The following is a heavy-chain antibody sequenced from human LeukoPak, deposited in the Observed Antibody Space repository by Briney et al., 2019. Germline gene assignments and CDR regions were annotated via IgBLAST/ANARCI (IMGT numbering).Heavy chain of an antibody. CDR1: GFTFSSYA. J-gene: IGHJ6*02. D-gene: IGHD6-6*01. Sequence: HSGGSLRLSCTASGFTFSSYAMSWVRQAPGKGLEWVSGLHADSGMTYYADSVKGRFTISRDNTKNTLYLQMNSLRAEDTAVYYCARGVLIAARRPPLYGMDVWGQGTTVTVSS. CDR2: LHADSGMT. CDR3: ARGVLIAARRPPLYGMDV. V-gene: IGHV3-23*01.